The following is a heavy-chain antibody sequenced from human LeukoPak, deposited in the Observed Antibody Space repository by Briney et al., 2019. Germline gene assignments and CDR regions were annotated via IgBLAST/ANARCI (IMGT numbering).Heavy chain of an antibody. V-gene: IGHV4-34*01. J-gene: IGHJ4*02. CDR3: ARAAFGELLYGNDY. CDR1: GGSFSGYY. CDR2: INHSGST. Sequence: SETLSLTCAVYGGSFSGYYWSWIRQPPGKGLEWIGEINHSGSTNYNPSLKSRVTISVDTSKNQFSLKLSSVTAADTAVYYCARAAFGELLYGNDYWGQGTLVTVSS. D-gene: IGHD3-10*01.